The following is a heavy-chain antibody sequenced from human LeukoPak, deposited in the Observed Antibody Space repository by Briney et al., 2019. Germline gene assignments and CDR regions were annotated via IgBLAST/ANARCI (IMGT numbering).Heavy chain of an antibody. CDR3: AKGGSSSWYPFDY. J-gene: IGHJ4*02. D-gene: IGHD6-13*01. CDR2: ISGSGSST. V-gene: IGHV3-23*01. Sequence: GGSLRLSCAVSGFTFSSYAMSWVRQAPGKGLVWVSTISGSGSSTYYADSVKGRFTISRDNSENTLHLQMNSLRAGDTAVYYCAKGGSSSWYPFDYWGQGTLVTVSA. CDR1: GFTFSSYA.